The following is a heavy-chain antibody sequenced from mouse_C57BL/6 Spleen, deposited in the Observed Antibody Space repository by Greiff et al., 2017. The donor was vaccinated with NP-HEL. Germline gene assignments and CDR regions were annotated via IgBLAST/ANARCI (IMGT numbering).Heavy chain of an antibody. J-gene: IGHJ3*01. CDR2: INPNNGGT. V-gene: IGHV1-26*01. Sequence: EVQLQQSGPELVKPGASVKISCKASGYTFTDYYMNWVKQSHGKSLEWIGDINPNNGGTSYNQKFKGKATLTVDKSSSTAYMELRSLTSEDSAVYYCARWEPYPWGQGTLVTVSA. CDR1: GYTFTDYY. CDR3: ARWEPYP. D-gene: IGHD2-10*01.